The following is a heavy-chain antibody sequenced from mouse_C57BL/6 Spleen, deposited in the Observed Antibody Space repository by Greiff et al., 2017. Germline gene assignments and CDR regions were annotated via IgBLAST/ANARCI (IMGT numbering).Heavy chain of an antibody. V-gene: IGHV2-5*01. CDR1: GFSLTSYG. D-gene: IGHD2-1*01. Sequence: QVQLQQSGPGLVQPSQSLSITCTVSGFSLTSYGVHWVRQSPGKGLEWLGVIWRGGSTDYNAAFMSRLSITKDNSKSQVFFKMNSLQADDTAIYYCAKNWGDGNPWFAYWGQGTLVTVSA. CDR2: IWRGGST. CDR3: AKNWGDGNPWFAY. J-gene: IGHJ3*01.